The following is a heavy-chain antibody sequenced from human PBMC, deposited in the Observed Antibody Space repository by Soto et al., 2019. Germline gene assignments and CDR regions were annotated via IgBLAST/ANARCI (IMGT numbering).Heavy chain of an antibody. J-gene: IGHJ3*02. D-gene: IGHD4-17*01. CDR2: IKQDGSEK. CDR3: AMVQDGDYVTDAFDI. CDR1: GFTFSSYW. Sequence: EVQLVESGGGLVQPGGSLRLSCAASGFTFSSYWMSWVRQAPGKGLEWVANIKQDGSEKYYVDSVKGRFTISRDNAKNSLYLQMNSLRAEDTAVYYCAMVQDGDYVTDAFDIWGQGTMVTVSS. V-gene: IGHV3-7*04.